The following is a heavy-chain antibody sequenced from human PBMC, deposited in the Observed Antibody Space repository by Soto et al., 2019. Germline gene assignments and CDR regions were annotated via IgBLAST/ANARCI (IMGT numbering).Heavy chain of an antibody. V-gene: IGHV3-30*18. J-gene: IGHJ6*02. D-gene: IGHD6-6*01. CDR3: AKDICGIAARRRSYGMDV. Sequence: QVQLVESGGGVVQPGRSLRLSCAASGFTFSSYGMHWVRQAPGKGLEWVAVISYDGSNKYYADSVKGRFTISRDNSKNTLYLQMNSLRAEDTAVYYCAKDICGIAARRRSYGMDVWGQGTTVTVSS. CDR2: ISYDGSNK. CDR1: GFTFSSYG.